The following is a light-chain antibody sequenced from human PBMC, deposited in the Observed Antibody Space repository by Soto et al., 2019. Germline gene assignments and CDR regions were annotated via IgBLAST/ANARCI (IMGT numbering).Light chain of an antibody. J-gene: IGKJ1*01. CDR2: GAS. V-gene: IGKV3-20*01. Sequence: EIVMTQPPGTLSLSPGETATLSCRASRSVSSNYVAWFHQKPGQAPRLLIYGASNRATGIPDRFSGSGSGTDFTLTISRLEPEDFAVYYCQQYGSSHWTFGQGTKVDI. CDR3: QQYGSSHWT. CDR1: RSVSSNY.